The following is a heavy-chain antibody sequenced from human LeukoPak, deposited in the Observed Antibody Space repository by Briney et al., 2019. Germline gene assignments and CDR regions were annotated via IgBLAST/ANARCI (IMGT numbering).Heavy chain of an antibody. Sequence: ASVKVSCKASGYTFTSYYMHWVRQAPGQGLEWMGIINPSGGSTSYAQKFQGRVTMTRDTSTSTVYMELSSLRSEDTAVYYCARDWSSGGSYSLGVGDYWGQGTLVTVSS. D-gene: IGHD2-15*01. J-gene: IGHJ4*02. CDR1: GYTFTSYY. V-gene: IGHV1-46*01. CDR2: INPSGGST. CDR3: ARDWSSGGSYSLGVGDY.